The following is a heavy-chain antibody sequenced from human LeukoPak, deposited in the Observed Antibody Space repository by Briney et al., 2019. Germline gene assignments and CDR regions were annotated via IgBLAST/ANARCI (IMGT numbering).Heavy chain of an antibody. D-gene: IGHD5-18*01. J-gene: IGHJ4*02. CDR1: GYTFTGYY. CDR3: AREVIGGYSYGSDY. V-gene: IGHV1-2*02. CDR2: INPNSGGT. Sequence: ASVKVSCKASGYTFTGYYMHWLRQAPGQGLEWMGWINPNSGGTNYAQKFQGRVTMTRDTSISTAYMELSRLRSDDTAVYYCAREVIGGYSYGSDYWGQGTLVTVSS.